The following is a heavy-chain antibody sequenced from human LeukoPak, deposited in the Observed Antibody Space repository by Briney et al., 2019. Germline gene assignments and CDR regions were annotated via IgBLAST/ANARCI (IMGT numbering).Heavy chain of an antibody. D-gene: IGHD1-1*01. CDR3: VRHNAARAFDI. CDR2: VSDDGSTT. Sequence: PGGSLRLSCAASGFTFSSFWMHWVRQAPGKGLVWVSRVSDDGSTTTYADSVKGRFTISRDNAKNTLYLQMNSLRPEDTAVYYCVRHNAARAFDIWGQGTMVIVPS. CDR1: GFTFSSFW. V-gene: IGHV3-74*03. J-gene: IGHJ3*02.